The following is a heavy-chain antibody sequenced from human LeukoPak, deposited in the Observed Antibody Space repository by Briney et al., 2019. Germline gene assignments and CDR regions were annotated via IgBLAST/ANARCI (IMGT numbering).Heavy chain of an antibody. J-gene: IGHJ1*01. CDR3: AKDNSPYSNSWLQFFQH. V-gene: IGHV3-23*01. CDR2: ISDSGGST. Sequence: GGSLRLSCAASGFTFSSYAMSWVRQAPGKGLERVSIISDSGGSTYYADSVKGRFTISRDNSKSTLYLQMNSLRAEDTAVYYCAKDNSPYSNSWLQFFQHWGQGTLVTVSS. D-gene: IGHD6-13*01. CDR1: GFTFSSYA.